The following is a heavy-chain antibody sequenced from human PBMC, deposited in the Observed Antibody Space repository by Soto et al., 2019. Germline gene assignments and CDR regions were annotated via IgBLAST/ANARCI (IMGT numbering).Heavy chain of an antibody. V-gene: IGHV3-33*01. CDR2: IWYDGSNK. CDR1: GFTFSSYG. J-gene: IGHJ6*02. D-gene: IGHD6-19*01. Sequence: QVQLVESGGGVVQPGRSLRLSCAASGFTFSSYGMHWVRQAPGKGLEWVAVIWYDGSNKYYADSVKGRFTISRDNSKNPLYLQMNSLRAEDTAVYYCARDRDAAVAGLDVWGQGTTVTVSS. CDR3: ARDRDAAVAGLDV.